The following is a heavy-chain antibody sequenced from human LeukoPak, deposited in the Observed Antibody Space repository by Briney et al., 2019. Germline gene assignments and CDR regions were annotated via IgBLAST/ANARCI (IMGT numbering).Heavy chain of an antibody. CDR3: ARDNSVEDTAWWFDP. V-gene: IGHV1-46*01. CDR2: INPSGGST. J-gene: IGHJ5*02. D-gene: IGHD4-23*01. CDR1: GYTFTSYY. Sequence: ASVKVSCKASGYTFTSYYLHWVRQAPGQGLEWMGIINPSGGSTSYAQKFQGRVTMTRDMSTSTDYMELSSLRSEDTAVYYCARDNSVEDTAWWFDPWGQGTLVTVSS.